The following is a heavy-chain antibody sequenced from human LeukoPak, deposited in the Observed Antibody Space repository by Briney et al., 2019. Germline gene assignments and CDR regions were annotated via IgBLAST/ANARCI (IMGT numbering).Heavy chain of an antibody. J-gene: IGHJ6*02. D-gene: IGHD3-10*01. V-gene: IGHV1-2*02. Sequence: ASVKVSCKASGYTFTGYYMHWVRQAPGQGLEWMGWINPNSGGTNYAQKFQGRDTMTRDTSISTAYMELSRLRSDDTAVYYCAREGMVRGVIEENYYYGMDVWGQGTTVTVSS. CDR2: INPNSGGT. CDR1: GYTFTGYY. CDR3: AREGMVRGVIEENYYYGMDV.